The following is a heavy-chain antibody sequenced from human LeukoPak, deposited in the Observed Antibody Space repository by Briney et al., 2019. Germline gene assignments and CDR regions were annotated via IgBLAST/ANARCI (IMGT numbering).Heavy chain of an antibody. CDR1: GFTFSSYA. CDR3: AKDRSSGWYDAFDI. CDR2: ISGSGGST. V-gene: IGHV3-23*01. Sequence: GSLPLSCAASGFTFSSYAMSWVRQAPGKGREWVSAISGSGGSTYYADSVKGRFIISRDNSKNTLYLQMNSLRAEDTAVYYCAKDRSSGWYDAFDIWGQGTMVTVSS. J-gene: IGHJ3*02. D-gene: IGHD6-19*01.